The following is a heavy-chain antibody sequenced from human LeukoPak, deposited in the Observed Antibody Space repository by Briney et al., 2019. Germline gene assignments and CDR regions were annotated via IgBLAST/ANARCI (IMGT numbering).Heavy chain of an antibody. J-gene: IGHJ4*02. CDR1: GGSFGGYY. CDR2: INHSGST. CDR3: ARLGYCSSTSCYGYYFDY. V-gene: IGHV4-34*01. D-gene: IGHD2-2*01. Sequence: KPSETLSLTCAVYGGSFGGYYWSWIRQPPGKGLEWIGEINHSGSTNYNPSLKSRVTISVDTSKNQFSLKLSSVTAADTAVYYCARLGYCSSTSCYGYYFDYWGQGTLVTVSS.